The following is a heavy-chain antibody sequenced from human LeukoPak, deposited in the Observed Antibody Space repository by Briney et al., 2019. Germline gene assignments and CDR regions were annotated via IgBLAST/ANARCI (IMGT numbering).Heavy chain of an antibody. Sequence: KPSETLSLTCTVSGGSLGRRTDHCGWIRQPPGKGLEWIGSIYYTGNTYYNPSLKSRVTIYVDTSQNQFSLKLSSVTAADPAVYYRARPVVAYYDRSGYYSDAFDIWGQGTMVTVSS. CDR3: ARPVVAYYDRSGYYSDAFDI. D-gene: IGHD3-22*01. J-gene: IGHJ3*02. V-gene: IGHV4-39*01. CDR2: IYYTGNT. CDR1: GGSLGRRTDH.